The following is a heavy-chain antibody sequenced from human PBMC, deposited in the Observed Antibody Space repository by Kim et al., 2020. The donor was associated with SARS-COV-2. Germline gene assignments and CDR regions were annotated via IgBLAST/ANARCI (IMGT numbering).Heavy chain of an antibody. CDR3: ARTYYYDSSGYSPPGAFDI. V-gene: IGHV1-2*04. D-gene: IGHD3-22*01. CDR2: INPNSGGT. Sequence: ASVKVSCKASGYTFTGYYMHWVRQAPGQGLEWMGWINPNSGGTNYAQKFQGWVTMTRDTSISTAYMELSRLRSDDTAVYYCARTYYYDSSGYSPPGAFDIWGQGTMVTVSS. CDR1: GYTFTGYY. J-gene: IGHJ3*02.